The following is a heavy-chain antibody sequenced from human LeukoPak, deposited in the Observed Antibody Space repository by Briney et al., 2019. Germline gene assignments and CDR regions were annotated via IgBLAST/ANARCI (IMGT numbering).Heavy chain of an antibody. J-gene: IGHJ4*02. CDR3: ARSEHSSSSFDY. Sequence: GGSLRLSCAASGFTLSSYSMNWVRQAPGKGLEWVSYISSSSTHIYYADSVKGRFTISRDNARNSLYLQMNSLRAEDTAIYYCARSEHSSSSFDYWGQGALVTVSS. CDR2: ISSSSTHI. CDR1: GFTLSSYS. V-gene: IGHV3-21*01. D-gene: IGHD6-6*01.